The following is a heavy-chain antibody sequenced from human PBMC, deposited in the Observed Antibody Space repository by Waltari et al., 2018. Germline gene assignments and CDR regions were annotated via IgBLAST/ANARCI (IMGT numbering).Heavy chain of an antibody. D-gene: IGHD3-3*01. CDR2: IWYDGSNK. Sequence: QVQLVESGGGVVQPGRSLRLSCAASGFTFSSYGMHCVRQAPGKGLEWVAVIWYDGSNKYYADSVKGRFTISRDNSKNTLYLQMNSLRAEDTAMYYCAKGRSLEWLILDYWGQGTLVTVSS. J-gene: IGHJ4*02. V-gene: IGHV3-30*18. CDR1: GFTFSSYG. CDR3: AKGRSLEWLILDY.